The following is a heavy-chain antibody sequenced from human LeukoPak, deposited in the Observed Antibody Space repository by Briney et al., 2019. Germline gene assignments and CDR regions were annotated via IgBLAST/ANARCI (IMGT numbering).Heavy chain of an antibody. D-gene: IGHD3-10*01. CDR1: GFTFSSYS. CDR2: TSRSSSYL. CDR3: ARDHYGSGTYYDKNFDY. Sequence: GGSLRLSCAASGFTFSSYSMNWVRQAPGKGLEWGSSTSRSSSYLYYADSGKGRFTISRDNAQNSLYLQMTSLRTEDTAVYFCARDHYGSGTYYDKNFDYWGQGTLVTVSS. V-gene: IGHV3-21*01. J-gene: IGHJ4*02.